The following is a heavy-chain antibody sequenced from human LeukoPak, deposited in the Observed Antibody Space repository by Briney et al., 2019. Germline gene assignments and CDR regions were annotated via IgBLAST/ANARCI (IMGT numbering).Heavy chain of an antibody. V-gene: IGHV3-30*02. Sequence: GGSLRLSCAASGFTFSSYSMNWVRQAPGKGLEWVAFIRYDESNKYYADSVKGRFTISRDNAKNSLYLQMNSLRAEDTAVYYCAELGITMIGGVWGKGTTVTISS. D-gene: IGHD3-10*02. J-gene: IGHJ6*04. CDR3: AELGITMIGGV. CDR1: GFTFSSYS. CDR2: IRYDESNK.